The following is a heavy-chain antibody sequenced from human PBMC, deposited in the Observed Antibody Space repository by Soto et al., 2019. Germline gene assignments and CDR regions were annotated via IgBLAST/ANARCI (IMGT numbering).Heavy chain of an antibody. J-gene: IGHJ6*02. V-gene: IGHV1-69*02. CDR3: ATHKGYSYGPGYYYYYGMDV. CDR1: GGTFSSYT. D-gene: IGHD5-18*01. CDR2: IIPILGIA. Sequence: SVKVSCKASGGTFSSYTISWVRQAPGQGLEWMGRIIPILGIANYAQKFQGRVTITADKSTSTAYMELSSLRSEDTAVYYCATHKGYSYGPGYYYYYGMDVWGQGTTVTVSS.